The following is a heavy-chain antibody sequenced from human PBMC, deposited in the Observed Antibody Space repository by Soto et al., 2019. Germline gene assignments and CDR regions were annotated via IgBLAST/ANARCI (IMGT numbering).Heavy chain of an antibody. Sequence: GGSLRLSCAASGFTFSTYWMHWVRQAPGKGLVWVSRINSDGSTTSYADSVKGRFTISRDNAKNTLYLQMSSLRAEDTAVYYCTTHPGEVLWFGVLTYYYGMDVWGQGTTVTVSS. CDR2: INSDGSTT. J-gene: IGHJ6*02. V-gene: IGHV3-74*01. CDR3: TTHPGEVLWFGVLTYYYGMDV. CDR1: GFTFSTYW. D-gene: IGHD3-10*01.